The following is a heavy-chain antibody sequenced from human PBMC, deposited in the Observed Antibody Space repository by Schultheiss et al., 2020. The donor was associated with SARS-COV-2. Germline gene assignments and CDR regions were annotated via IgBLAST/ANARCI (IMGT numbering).Heavy chain of an antibody. CDR1: GASISSYY. V-gene: IGHV4-59*01. D-gene: IGHD4-17*01. CDR3: AREVVYGDSMIDY. CDR2: IYYSGST. J-gene: IGHJ4*02. Sequence: SETLSLTCTVSGASISSYYWSWIRQPPGKGLEWIGNIYYSGSTNYNPSLKSRVTISVDTPKNQFSLKVRSVTAADTAVYYCAREVVYGDSMIDYWGQGTLVTVSS.